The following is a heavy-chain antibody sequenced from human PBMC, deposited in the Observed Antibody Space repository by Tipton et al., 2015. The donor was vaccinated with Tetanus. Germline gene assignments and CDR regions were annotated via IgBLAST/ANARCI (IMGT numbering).Heavy chain of an antibody. CDR3: AKDYFKFAPAGFLES. CDR1: GFTFDEHA. Sequence: SLRLSCAASGFTFDEHAMHWVRQVPGKGLEWVSGITWNSGNIGYADYVKGRFTISRDNAKKSMYLQMNSLRSEDTALYYCAKDYFKFAPAGFLESWGQGTLVTVSS. V-gene: IGHV3-9*01. CDR2: ITWNSGNI. J-gene: IGHJ4*02. D-gene: IGHD6-25*01.